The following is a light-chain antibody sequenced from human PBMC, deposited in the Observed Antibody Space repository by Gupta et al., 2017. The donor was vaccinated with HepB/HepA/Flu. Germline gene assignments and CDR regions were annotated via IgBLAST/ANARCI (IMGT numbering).Light chain of an antibody. CDR2: INN. J-gene: IGLJ1*01. V-gene: IGLV1-44*01. CDR1: SSNIGSNT. Sequence: QSVLTQPPSASGTPGQRLPISCSGSSSNIGSNTVNWYQQLPGTAPKLLIEINNQRPAGVPDRFAGSKSGTSASLASSGLQSEDEADYYCAAWDDSLNGPLYVFGTGTKVTVL. CDR3: AAWDDSLNGPLYV.